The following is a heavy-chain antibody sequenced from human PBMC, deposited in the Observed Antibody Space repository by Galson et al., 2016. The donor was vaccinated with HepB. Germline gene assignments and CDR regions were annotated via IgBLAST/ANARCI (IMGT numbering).Heavy chain of an antibody. CDR2: LWQDGSTT. V-gene: IGHV3-33*01. CDR1: GFTFSSYV. D-gene: IGHD1-20*01. CDR3: VRDGDPYKWNFDY. J-gene: IGHJ4*02. Sequence: SLRLSCAASGFTFSSYVMHWVRQAPGKGLEWVAALWQDGSTTEYVASVKGRFVISRDNSKSTLYLYMDSVRVEDTAVYYCVRDGDPYKWNFDYWGQGALVTVSS.